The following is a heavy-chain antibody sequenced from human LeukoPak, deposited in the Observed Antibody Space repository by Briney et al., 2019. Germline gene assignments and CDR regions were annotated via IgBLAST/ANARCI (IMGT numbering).Heavy chain of an antibody. J-gene: IGHJ4*02. V-gene: IGHV3-21*01. Sequence: GGSLRLSCAASGFTFSSFGMNWVRQVPGKGLEWVSSISTRSSYIYYADSMKGRFTISRDNTKNSLYLQMNSLRAEDTAVYYCARSAGVVSGYYFDYWGQGSLVTVSS. CDR1: GFTFSSFG. CDR3: ARSAGVVSGYYFDY. D-gene: IGHD3-22*01. CDR2: ISTRSSYI.